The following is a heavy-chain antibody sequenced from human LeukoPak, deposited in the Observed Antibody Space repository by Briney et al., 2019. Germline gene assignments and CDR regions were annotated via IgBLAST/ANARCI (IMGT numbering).Heavy chain of an antibody. CDR1: GYSISSGYY. Sequence: SETLSLTCTVSGYSISSGYYWGWIRQPPGKGLEWIGSIYHSGSTYYNPSLKSRVTISVDTSKNQFSLKLSSVTAADTAVYYCASGDFWSGYDDAFDIWGQGTMVTVSS. CDR3: ASGDFWSGYDDAFDI. V-gene: IGHV4-38-2*02. J-gene: IGHJ3*02. CDR2: IYHSGST. D-gene: IGHD3-3*01.